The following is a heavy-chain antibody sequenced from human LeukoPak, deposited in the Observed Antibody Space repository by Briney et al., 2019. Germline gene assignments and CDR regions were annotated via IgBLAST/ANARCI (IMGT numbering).Heavy chain of an antibody. CDR1: GGSLSGHY. Sequence: PLETLSLTCTVSGGSLSGHYCSWIRQPPGKRLEWIGYVSYTGRTKYNPSLQSRVTISIDTSKSQFSLKLTSVTSADTAVYSCARLLDNDIRGDPDTLDVWGQGTTVIVSS. D-gene: IGHD3-22*01. V-gene: IGHV4-59*11. J-gene: IGHJ3*01. CDR3: ARLLDNDIRGDPDTLDV. CDR2: VSYTGRT.